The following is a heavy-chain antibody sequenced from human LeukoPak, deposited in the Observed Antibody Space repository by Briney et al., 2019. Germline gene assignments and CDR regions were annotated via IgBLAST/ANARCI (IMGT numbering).Heavy chain of an antibody. D-gene: IGHD1-26*01. CDR2: INPNSGGT. J-gene: IGHJ4*02. Sequence: ASVKVSCKASGYTFTGYYMHWVRQAPGQGLEWMGWINPNSGGTNYAQKFQGRDTMTRDTSISTAYMELSRLRSDDTAVYYCARDFGWELPRYYFDYWGQGTLVTVSS. V-gene: IGHV1-2*02. CDR1: GYTFTGYY. CDR3: ARDFGWELPRYYFDY.